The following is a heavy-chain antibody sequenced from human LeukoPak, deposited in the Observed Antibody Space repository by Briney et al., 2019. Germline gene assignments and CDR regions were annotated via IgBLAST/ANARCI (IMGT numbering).Heavy chain of an antibody. CDR1: GYTFTKYF. CDR2: VDPEDGEI. J-gene: IGHJ4*02. Sequence: ASVKISCKASGYTFTKYFIHWVQQAPGKGLEWMGRVDPEDGEIVYAAMFPGRVAITADTSTDTAYMEMTSLTSEDTAVYYCATIVWSGYYRVDYWGQGTLVTVSS. V-gene: IGHV1-69-2*01. D-gene: IGHD3-3*01. CDR3: ATIVWSGYYRVDY.